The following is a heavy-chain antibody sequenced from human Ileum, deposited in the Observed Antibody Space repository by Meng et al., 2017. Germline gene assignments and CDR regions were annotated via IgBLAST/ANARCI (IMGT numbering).Heavy chain of an antibody. Sequence: VQLQGVGPGLWSPSGTLSLTCSVSGDSISRVNWWNWVRQSPGKGLEWIGEIFHGGTTNYNPSLKNRVTLLMDKSKNQFSLQLTSVTAADTAVFYCARGIGDIRVGFDYWGQGILVTVSS. CDR1: GDSISRVNW. V-gene: IGHV4-4*02. CDR3: ARGIGDIRVGFDY. J-gene: IGHJ4*02. D-gene: IGHD5-12*01. CDR2: IFHGGTT.